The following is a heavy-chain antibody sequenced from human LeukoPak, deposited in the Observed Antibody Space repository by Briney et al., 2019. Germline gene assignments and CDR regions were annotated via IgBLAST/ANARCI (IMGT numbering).Heavy chain of an antibody. CDR3: ARAAAATQEAFDI. Sequence: GGSLRLSCAASGFTFSDYYMSWIRQAPGKGLGWVSYISSSGSTIYYADSVKGRFTISRDNAKNSLYLQMNSLRAEDTAVYYCARAAAATQEAFDIWGQGTMVTVSS. V-gene: IGHV3-11*01. D-gene: IGHD6-13*01. CDR1: GFTFSDYY. J-gene: IGHJ3*02. CDR2: ISSSGSTI.